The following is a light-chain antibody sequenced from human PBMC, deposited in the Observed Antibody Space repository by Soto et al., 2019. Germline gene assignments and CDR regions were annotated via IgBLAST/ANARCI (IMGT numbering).Light chain of an antibody. V-gene: IGKV1-5*03. Sequence: DIQLTQSPSTLSASVGDRVTITCRASQSLSDWLAWYQQIPGTAPKLLIYRESSLEDGVPSRFSGSGSGTEFTLTISSLQPDDFAPYYCQQYDTYPLTFGGGTKVEIK. CDR2: RES. CDR1: QSLSDW. J-gene: IGKJ4*01. CDR3: QQYDTYPLT.